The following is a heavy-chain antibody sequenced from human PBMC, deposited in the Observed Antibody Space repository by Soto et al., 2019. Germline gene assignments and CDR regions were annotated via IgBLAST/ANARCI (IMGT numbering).Heavy chain of an antibody. CDR2: IIPILGIA. CDR3: ARDLRTMVRGVMTDYGMDV. J-gene: IGHJ6*02. Sequence: QVQLVQSGAEVKKPGSSVKVSCKASGGTFSSYTISWVRQAPGQGLEWMGRIIPILGIANYAQKFQGRVTITADKSTSTAYMERSSLRSEDTAVYYCARDLRTMVRGVMTDYGMDVWGQGTMVTVSS. D-gene: IGHD3-10*01. CDR1: GGTFSSYT. V-gene: IGHV1-69*08.